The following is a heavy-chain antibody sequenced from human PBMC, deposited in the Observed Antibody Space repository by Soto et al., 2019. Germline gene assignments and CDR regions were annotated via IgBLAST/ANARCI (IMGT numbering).Heavy chain of an antibody. V-gene: IGHV1-18*04. CDR2: ISAYSGNT. CDR3: ARDQSTVTTRSYYDGMEV. J-gene: IGHJ6*02. D-gene: IGHD4-4*01. Sequence: ASVKVSCKASGYTFINYGINWARQAPGQGLEWMGWISAYSGNTFFAQNVQGRVTLTTDTFTSTAYMEVRSLRSDDTAVFYCARDQSTVTTRSYYDGMEVWGQGTTVTIS. CDR1: GYTFINYG.